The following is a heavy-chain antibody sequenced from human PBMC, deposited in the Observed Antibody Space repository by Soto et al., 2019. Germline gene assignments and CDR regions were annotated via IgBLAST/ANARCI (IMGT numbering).Heavy chain of an antibody. CDR3: ACVAPTIFGAQFHHNLVDV. J-gene: IGHJ6*02. Sequence: QVQLVQSGGGLVEPGGSLRLSCAASGFKFSDYHMTWIRQAQGTGLEWLSYISSSGTYTTYTDSVKGRFTVSRDNAKSSLYLQMNSLRGEDTAVYYCACVAPTIFGAQFHHNLVDVWGQGNTVTVAS. D-gene: IGHD3-3*01. CDR2: ISSSGTYT. CDR1: GFKFSDYH. V-gene: IGHV3-11*06.